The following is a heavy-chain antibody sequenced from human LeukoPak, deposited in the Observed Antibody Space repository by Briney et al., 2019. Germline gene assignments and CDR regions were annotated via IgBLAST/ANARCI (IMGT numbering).Heavy chain of an antibody. Sequence: GESLKISRKGSGYSFTSYWIGWVRQMPGQGLEWMGIIYPGDSDTRYSPSFQGQVTISADKSISTAYLQWSSLKASDTAMYYCARLHYYDILTGYYFDYWGQGTLVTVSS. D-gene: IGHD3-9*01. J-gene: IGHJ4*02. CDR1: GYSFTSYW. V-gene: IGHV5-51*01. CDR3: ARLHYYDILTGYYFDY. CDR2: IYPGDSDT.